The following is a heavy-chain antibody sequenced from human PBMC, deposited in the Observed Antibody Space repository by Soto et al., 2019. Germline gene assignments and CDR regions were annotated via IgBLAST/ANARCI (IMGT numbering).Heavy chain of an antibody. CDR1: GGTFSSYG. CDR2: ISAYNGNT. V-gene: IGHV1-18*01. J-gene: IGHJ4*02. D-gene: IGHD5-18*01. Sequence: ASVKVSCKASGGTFSSYGISCVRQAPGQGLEWMGWISAYNGNTNYAQKLQGRVTMTTGTSTSTAYMELRSLRSDDTAVYYCARAQLWSPIDYWGQGTLVTVSS. CDR3: ARAQLWSPIDY.